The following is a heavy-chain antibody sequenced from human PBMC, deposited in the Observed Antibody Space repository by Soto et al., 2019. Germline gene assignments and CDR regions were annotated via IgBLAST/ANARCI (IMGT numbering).Heavy chain of an antibody. CDR2: IYYSGST. D-gene: IGHD6-13*01. J-gene: IGHJ4*02. CDR1: GGSISSSSYY. V-gene: IGHV4-39*01. CDR3: ARAASSWYDGWPKPGYFDY. Sequence: QLQLQESGPGLVKSSETLSLTCTVSGGSISSSSYYWGWIRQPPGKGLEWIGSIYYSGSTYYNPSLKSRVTISVDTSKNQFSLKLSSVTAADTAVYYCARAASSWYDGWPKPGYFDYWGQGTLVTVSS.